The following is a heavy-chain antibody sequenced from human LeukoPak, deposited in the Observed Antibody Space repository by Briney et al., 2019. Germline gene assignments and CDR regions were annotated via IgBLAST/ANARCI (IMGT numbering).Heavy chain of an antibody. Sequence: SETLSLTCAVYGGSFSGYYWSWIRQPPGKGLEWIGYIYYSGSTNYNPSLKSRVTISVDTSKNQFSLKLSSVTAADTAVYYCARLRAMTSFDPWGQGTLVTVSS. CDR3: ARLRAMTSFDP. V-gene: IGHV4-59*08. CDR2: IYYSGST. J-gene: IGHJ5*02. CDR1: GGSFSGYY. D-gene: IGHD4-17*01.